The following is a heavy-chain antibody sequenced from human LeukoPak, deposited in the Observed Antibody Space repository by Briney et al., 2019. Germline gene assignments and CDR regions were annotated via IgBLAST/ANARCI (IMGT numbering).Heavy chain of an antibody. Sequence: GGSLILSCAAAGFTFDDYGMNWVRQASGKGLEWGAGINWNGGSTGYADSVEGRFTISRDNAKNSLYLQRNSLRADDTALYYCARPRYYDFWSGYYHPLQYWGQGPLVPVSS. CDR3: ARPRYYDFWSGYYHPLQY. CDR1: GFTFDDYG. D-gene: IGHD3-3*01. J-gene: IGHJ4*02. CDR2: INWNGGST. V-gene: IGHV3-20*04.